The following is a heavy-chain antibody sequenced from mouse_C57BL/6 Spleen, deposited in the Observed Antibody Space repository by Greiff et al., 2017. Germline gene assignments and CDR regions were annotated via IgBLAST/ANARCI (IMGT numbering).Heavy chain of an antibody. Sequence: VQLKESGPVLVKPGASVKMSCKASGYTFTDYYMNWVKQSHGKSLEWIGVINPYNGGTSYNQKFKGKATLTVDKSSSTAYMELNSLTSEDSAVYYCARFLYDYDDGYYAMDYWGQGTSVTVSS. CDR2: INPYNGGT. J-gene: IGHJ4*01. CDR1: GYTFTDYY. D-gene: IGHD2-4*01. V-gene: IGHV1-19*01. CDR3: ARFLYDYDDGYYAMDY.